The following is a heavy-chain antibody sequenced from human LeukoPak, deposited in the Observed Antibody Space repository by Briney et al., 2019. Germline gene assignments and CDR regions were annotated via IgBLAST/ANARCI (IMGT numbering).Heavy chain of an antibody. CDR1: GGTFSSYA. V-gene: IGHV1-69*04. Sequence: SVKVSCKASGGTFSSYAISWVRQAPGRGLEWVGRIIPILGKANYAQKFQARVTITADKSTSTAYMELSSLRSQDTAVYYCARDNGPGLRFANWFDTRGQGTLVTVSS. CDR3: ARDNGPGLRFANWFDT. J-gene: IGHJ5*02. CDR2: IIPILGKA. D-gene: IGHD3-16*01.